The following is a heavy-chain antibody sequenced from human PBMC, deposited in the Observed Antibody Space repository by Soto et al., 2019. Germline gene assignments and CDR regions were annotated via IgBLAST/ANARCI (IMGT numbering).Heavy chain of an antibody. V-gene: IGHV1-18*01. CDR1: GYTFTSYG. Sequence: ASLKVSCKASGYTFTSYGITWVRQAPGQGLEWMGWISAYNGNTKYAQKLQGRVTMTTDTSTSTAYMELRSLRSDDTAVYYCARDSSGIALPGTADYWGQGTLVTVSS. CDR2: ISAYNGNT. CDR3: ARDSSGIALPGTADY. D-gene: IGHD6-19*01. J-gene: IGHJ4*02.